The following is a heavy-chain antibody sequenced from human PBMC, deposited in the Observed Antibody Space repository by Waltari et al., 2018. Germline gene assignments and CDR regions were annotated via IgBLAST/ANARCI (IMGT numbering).Heavy chain of an antibody. D-gene: IGHD5-12*01. CDR2: VYYSGTT. CDR1: GDSISSSNYY. Sequence: QLQLQESGPGLVKPSETLSLSCSVSGDSISSSNYYWGWIRQPPGKGLEGIARVYYSGTTYYNPSLKSRVTISADTSRNQFYLRLTSVTATDTAVYYCARSSAGMPRWLGDYWGQGILVTVSS. J-gene: IGHJ4*02. V-gene: IGHV4-39*01. CDR3: ARSSAGMPRWLGDY.